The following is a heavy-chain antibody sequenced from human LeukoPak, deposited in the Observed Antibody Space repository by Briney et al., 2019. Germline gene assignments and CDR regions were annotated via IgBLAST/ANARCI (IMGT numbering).Heavy chain of an antibody. CDR1: GFTFSSYA. V-gene: IGHV3-23*01. CDR2: ISGSGGGT. Sequence: GGSLRLSCAASGFTFSSYAMGWVRQAPGKGLEWVSAISGSGGGTYYADSVKGRFTISRDNSKNTLYLQMNSLRAEDTAVYYCAIKLAHLFDYWGQGTLVTVSS. J-gene: IGHJ4*02. CDR3: AIKLAHLFDY.